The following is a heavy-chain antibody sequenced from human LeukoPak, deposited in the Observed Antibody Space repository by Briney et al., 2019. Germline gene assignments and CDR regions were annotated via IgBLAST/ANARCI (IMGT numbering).Heavy chain of an antibody. Sequence: KPGGSLRLSCAASGFTFSNAWMSWVRQAPGKGLEWVGRIKSKTDGGTTDYAAPVKGRFTISRDNSKNTLYLQMNSLRAEDTAVYYCARGYGDSLYYWGQGTLVTVSS. CDR1: GFTFSNAW. V-gene: IGHV3-15*01. CDR2: IKSKTDGGTT. D-gene: IGHD4-17*01. CDR3: ARGYGDSLYY. J-gene: IGHJ4*02.